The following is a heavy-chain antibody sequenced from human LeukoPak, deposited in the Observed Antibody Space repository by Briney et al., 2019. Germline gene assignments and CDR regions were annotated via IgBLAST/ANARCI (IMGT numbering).Heavy chain of an antibody. V-gene: IGHV3-23*01. Sequence: GGSLRLSCATSGFTFSNYWMTWVRQAPGKGLEWVSTISGSAYSTYYADSVKGRFTISRDNSKNALFLQMNSLSAEDTAVYYCAKSGPYCSSTTCNYFDYWGQGTLVTVSS. CDR3: AKSGPYCSSTTCNYFDY. CDR1: GFTFSNYW. D-gene: IGHD2-2*01. CDR2: ISGSAYST. J-gene: IGHJ4*02.